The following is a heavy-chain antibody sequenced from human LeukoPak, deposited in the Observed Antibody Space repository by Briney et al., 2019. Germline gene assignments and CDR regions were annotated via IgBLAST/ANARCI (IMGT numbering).Heavy chain of an antibody. V-gene: IGHV3-53*01. J-gene: IGHJ4*02. CDR3: ARGGDPRDDY. CDR2: IYSGGST. Sequence: GGSLRLSCAASGFTFSSYGMHWVRQAPGKGLEWVSVIYSGGSTYYADSVKGRFTISRDNSKNTLYLQMNSLRAEDTAVYYCARGGDPRDDYWGQGTLVTVSS. D-gene: IGHD2-21*02. CDR1: GFTFSSYG.